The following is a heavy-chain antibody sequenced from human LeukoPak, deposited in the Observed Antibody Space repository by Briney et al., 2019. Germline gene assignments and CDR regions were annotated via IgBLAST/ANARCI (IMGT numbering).Heavy chain of an antibody. J-gene: IGHJ4*02. V-gene: IGHV4-59*01. CDR2: IYYSGST. CDR3: AAPYSGSYGY. Sequence: SETLSLTCTVSGGSISSYYWSWTRQPPGKGLEWIGYIYYSGSTNYNPSLKSRVTISVDTSKNQLSLKLSSVTAADTAVYYCAAPYSGSYGYWGQGTLVTVSS. D-gene: IGHD1-26*01. CDR1: GGSISSYY.